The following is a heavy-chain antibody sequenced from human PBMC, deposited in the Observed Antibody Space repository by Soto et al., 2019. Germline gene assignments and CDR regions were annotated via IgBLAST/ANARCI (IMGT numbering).Heavy chain of an antibody. CDR1: GFSLSTNGVG. CDR2: VYWDDDK. Sequence: KESGPTLVKPTHTLTLTCTFSGFSLSTNGVGVGWIRQPPGRALEWLALVYWDDDKRYSPSLKTRLTISKATSKSQVVLKLTNMDPLDTATYYCAHSPPYSSSSPFDSWGQGTLVTVSS. J-gene: IGHJ4*02. D-gene: IGHD6-6*01. V-gene: IGHV2-5*02. CDR3: AHSPPYSSSSPFDS.